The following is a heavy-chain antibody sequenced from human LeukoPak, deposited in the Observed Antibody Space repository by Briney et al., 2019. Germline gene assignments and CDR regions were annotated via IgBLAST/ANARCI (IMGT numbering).Heavy chain of an antibody. Sequence: SVKVSCKASGGTFSSYAISWVRQAPGQGLEWMGGIIPIFGTAYYAQKFQGRVTITADESTSTAYMELSSLRSEDTAVYYCASSSLPQWLVDYWGQGTLVTVSS. D-gene: IGHD6-19*01. CDR3: ASSSLPQWLVDY. CDR2: IIPIFGTA. J-gene: IGHJ4*02. V-gene: IGHV1-69*13. CDR1: GGTFSSYA.